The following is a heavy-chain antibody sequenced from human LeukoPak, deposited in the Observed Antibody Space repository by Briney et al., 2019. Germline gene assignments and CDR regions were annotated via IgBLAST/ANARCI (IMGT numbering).Heavy chain of an antibody. CDR1: GFTFSSYA. J-gene: IGHJ4*02. D-gene: IGHD6-19*01. CDR3: AKTPHSGWYLGFDY. V-gene: IGHV3-30*02. CDR2: IHYDGSNK. Sequence: GGSLRLSCAASGFTFSSYAMSWVRQAPGKGLEWVAFIHYDGSNKYYADSVKGRFTISRDNSKNTLYLQMDSLRAEDTAVYYCAKTPHSGWYLGFDYWGQGTLVTVSS.